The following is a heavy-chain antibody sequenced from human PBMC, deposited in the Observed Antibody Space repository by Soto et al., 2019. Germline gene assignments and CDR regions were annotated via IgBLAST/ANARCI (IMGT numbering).Heavy chain of an antibody. D-gene: IGHD6-25*01. CDR3: ASLSGAFDI. J-gene: IGHJ3*02. Sequence: QVQLVQSGAEVKKPGASVKVSCKASGYTFTSYGISWVRQAPGQGLEWMGWISAYNGNTNYAQKLQGRVTMTTDTATGTAYMVLRSRRSDDTAVYYCASLSGAFDIWGQGTMVTVSS. V-gene: IGHV1-18*01. CDR2: ISAYNGNT. CDR1: GYTFTSYG.